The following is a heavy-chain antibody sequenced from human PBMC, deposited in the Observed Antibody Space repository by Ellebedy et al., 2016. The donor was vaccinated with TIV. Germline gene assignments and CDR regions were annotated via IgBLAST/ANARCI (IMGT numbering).Heavy chain of an antibody. CDR2: ISTSSSYI. J-gene: IGHJ5*02. CDR3: AKSRLTSVTIPTFDP. Sequence: GESLKISXAASGFTLRDYTMNWVRQAPGKGLEWVSSISTSSSYIYYADSVKGRFTISRDNARKSMFLQMNSLRVEDTAVYYCAKSRLTSVTIPTFDPWGQGTLVTVSS. CDR1: GFTLRDYT. V-gene: IGHV3-21*04. D-gene: IGHD4-17*01.